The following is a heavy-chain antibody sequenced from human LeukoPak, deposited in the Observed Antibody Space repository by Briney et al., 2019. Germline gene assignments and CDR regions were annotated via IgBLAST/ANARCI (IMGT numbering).Heavy chain of an antibody. J-gene: IGHJ3*01. V-gene: IGHV4-39*01. CDR3: ARPRNFGVGIGAFHV. CDR1: GGSISPTTYY. CDR2: IYYSETT. Sequence: PSETLSLTCTVSGGSISPTTYYWAWIRQPPGKGLEWIGSIYYSETTHYNPSLKSRVTISVDTSKNQFSLKLSSVTAADTAVYYCARPRNFGVGIGAFHVWGQGTMVTVSS. D-gene: IGHD3-3*01.